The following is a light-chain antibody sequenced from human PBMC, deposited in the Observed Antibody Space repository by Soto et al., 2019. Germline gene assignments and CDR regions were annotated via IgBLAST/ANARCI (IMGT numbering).Light chain of an antibody. V-gene: IGKV3-15*01. CDR2: DAS. Sequence: EIVMTHSPVTLSVSPGERATLSCRASHDVSSRLAWYQQKPGQAARLLIYDASTRSTGLPARFSGSGSGTEFTLTISSLQSEDFAVYYCQHYTIWPLTFGGGAKVEIK. CDR1: HDVSSR. CDR3: QHYTIWPLT. J-gene: IGKJ4*01.